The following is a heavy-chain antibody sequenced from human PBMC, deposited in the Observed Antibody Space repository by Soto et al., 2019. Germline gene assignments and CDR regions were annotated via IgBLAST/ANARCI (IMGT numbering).Heavy chain of an antibody. CDR2: IWYDGNNK. D-gene: IGHD3-3*01. V-gene: IGHV3-33*01. CDR3: AIKIQTFFGVVTPWYYYYMDV. J-gene: IGHJ6*03. CDR1: GFTFSSYG. Sequence: GGSLRLSCAASGFTFSSYGMHWVRQAPGKGLEWVAVIWYDGNNKYYADSVKGRFTISRDNSKNTLYLQMNSLRVEDTAVYYCAIKIQTFFGVVTPWYYYYMDVWGKGTTVTVSS.